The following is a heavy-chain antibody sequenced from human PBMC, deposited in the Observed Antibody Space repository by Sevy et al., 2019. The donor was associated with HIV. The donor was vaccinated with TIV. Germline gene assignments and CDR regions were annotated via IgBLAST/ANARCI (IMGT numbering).Heavy chain of an antibody. Sequence: GGSLRLSCAASGLSVSDNFTSWVRQAPGKGLEWVSVIYIGHDTYYANSVKGRFTISRDNADNTLYLQMNSLRVEDTAVYYCARGKHVSDYYGSFDYWGQGTLVTVSS. CDR1: GLSVSDNF. D-gene: IGHD3-3*01. J-gene: IGHJ4*02. CDR2: IYIGHDT. CDR3: ARGKHVSDYYGSFDY. V-gene: IGHV3-53*01.